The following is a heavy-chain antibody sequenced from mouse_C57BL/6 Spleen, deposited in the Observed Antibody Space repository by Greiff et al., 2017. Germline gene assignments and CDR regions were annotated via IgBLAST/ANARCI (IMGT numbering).Heavy chain of an antibody. CDR3: ASLSSYGSSQAWFAY. CDR2: IWGVGST. D-gene: IGHD1-1*01. V-gene: IGHV2-6*01. Sequence: VHLVESGPGLVAPSQSLSITCTVSGFSLTSYGVDWVRQSPGKGLEWLGVIWGVGSTNYNSALKSRLSISKYNSKSQVVLKMNSLQTDDTAMYYCASLSSYGSSQAWFAYWGQGTLVTVSA. J-gene: IGHJ3*01. CDR1: GFSLTSYG.